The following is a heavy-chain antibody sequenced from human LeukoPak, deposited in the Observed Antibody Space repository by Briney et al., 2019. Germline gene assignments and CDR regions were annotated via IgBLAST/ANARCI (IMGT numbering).Heavy chain of an antibody. J-gene: IGHJ6*03. CDR2: ISSSSSYI. CDR1: GFTFSSYS. CDR3: ARVVYNWNPGPMDV. Sequence: GGSLRLSCATSGFTFSSYSMNWVRQAPGKGLEWVSSISSSSSYIYYADSVKGRFTISRDNAKNSLYLQMNSLRAEDTAVYYCARVVYNWNPGPMDVWGKGTTVTVSS. D-gene: IGHD1-20*01. V-gene: IGHV3-21*01.